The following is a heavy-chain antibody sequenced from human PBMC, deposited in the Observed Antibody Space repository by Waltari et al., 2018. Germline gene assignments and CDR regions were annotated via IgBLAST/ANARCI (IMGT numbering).Heavy chain of an antibody. CDR3: ARAYSSGWYLFDY. V-gene: IGHV4-61*09. CDR2: IYTSGST. CDR1: GGSISSGSYY. J-gene: IGHJ4*02. D-gene: IGHD6-19*01. Sequence: QVQLQESGPGLVKPSQTLSLTCTVSGGSISSGSYYWSWIRQPAGKGLEWIGYIYTSGSTNYNPSLKSRVPISVDTSKTQFSLKLSSVTAADTAVYYCARAYSSGWYLFDYWGQGTLVTVSS.